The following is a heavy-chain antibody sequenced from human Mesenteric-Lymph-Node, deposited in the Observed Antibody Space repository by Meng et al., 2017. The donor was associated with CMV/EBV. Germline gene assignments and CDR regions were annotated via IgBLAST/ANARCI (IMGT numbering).Heavy chain of an antibody. CDR3: ARRATTGAGAGTFWFDP. CDR2: IYYRGSA. D-gene: IGHD6-13*01. V-gene: IGHV4-39*01. CDR1: TSSPNNN. Sequence: TSSPNNNWDWIRRPQGKGLEWIGSIYYRGSADHNPSLTGRVTISVDTSKSQVSLKLNSVTAADTAVYYCARRATTGAGAGTFWFDPWGQGTLVTVSS. J-gene: IGHJ5*02.